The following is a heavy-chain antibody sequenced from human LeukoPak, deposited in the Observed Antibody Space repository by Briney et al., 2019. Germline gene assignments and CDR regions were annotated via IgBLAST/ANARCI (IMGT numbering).Heavy chain of an antibody. V-gene: IGHV4-39*01. CDR1: GGSISSGNYY. D-gene: IGHD3-10*01. CDR2: IYYSGST. CDR3: ARQYGSGSSYTPVVDL. J-gene: IGHJ4*02. Sequence: SETLSLTCTVSGGSISSGNYYWSWIRQHPGKVLEWIGYIYYSGSTYYNPSLKSRVTISVDTSKNQFSLKLSSLTAAETAVYYCARQYGSGSSYTPVVDLWGQGTLVTVSS.